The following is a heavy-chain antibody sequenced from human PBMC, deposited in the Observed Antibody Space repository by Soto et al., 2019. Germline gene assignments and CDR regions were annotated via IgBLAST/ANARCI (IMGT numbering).Heavy chain of an antibody. Sequence: ASVKVFFKASGYTFTGYYMHWVRQAPGQGLEWMGWINPNSGGTNYAQKFQGWVTMTRDTSISTAYMELSRLRSDDTAVYYCARGSSGWYGTRAEYFQHWGQGTLVTVSS. J-gene: IGHJ1*01. CDR2: INPNSGGT. CDR1: GYTFTGYY. D-gene: IGHD6-19*01. CDR3: ARGSSGWYGTRAEYFQH. V-gene: IGHV1-2*04.